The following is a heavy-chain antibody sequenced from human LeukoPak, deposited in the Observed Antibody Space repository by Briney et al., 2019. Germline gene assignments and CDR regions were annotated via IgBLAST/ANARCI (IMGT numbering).Heavy chain of an antibody. CDR2: ISYDGSNK. CDR1: GFTCSSYA. CDR3: ARDQKLGSIAVEPVY. J-gene: IGHJ4*02. Sequence: GESLRLSCAASGFTCSSYAMHWVHQAPGKELEWVAVISYDGSNKYYADSVKGRFTISRDNSKNTLYLQMNSLRAEDTAVYYCARDQKLGSIAVEPVYWGQGTLVTVSS. V-gene: IGHV3-30-3*01. D-gene: IGHD6-19*01.